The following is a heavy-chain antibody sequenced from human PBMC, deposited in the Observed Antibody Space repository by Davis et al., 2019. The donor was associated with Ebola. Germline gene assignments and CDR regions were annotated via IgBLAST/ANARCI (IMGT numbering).Heavy chain of an antibody. CDR2: IFQNGNT. CDR1: GGSIRGGGYY. J-gene: IGHJ3*02. CDR3: VRDSSGDAFDM. V-gene: IGHV4-31*03. Sequence: PSATLSLTCTVSGGSIRGGGYYWTCIRQIPGKGLEWIGYIFQNGNTNYNPSLKSRLSISIDTSKNRFSLKLSSVSAADTAIYYCVRDSSGDAFDMWGQGTMVTVSS.